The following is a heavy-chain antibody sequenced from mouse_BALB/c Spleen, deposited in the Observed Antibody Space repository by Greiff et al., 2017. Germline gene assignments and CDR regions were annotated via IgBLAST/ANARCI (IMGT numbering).Heavy chain of an antibody. CDR2: ISDGGSYT. Sequence: EVQVVESGGGLVKPGGSLKLSCAASGFTFSDYYMYWVRQTPEKRLEWVATISDGGSYTYYPDSVKGRFTISRDNAKNNLYLQMSSLKSEDTAMYYCARDPAIYYGNYGFAYWGQGTLVTVSA. D-gene: IGHD2-1*01. CDR3: ARDPAIYYGNYGFAY. V-gene: IGHV5-4*02. J-gene: IGHJ3*01. CDR1: GFTFSDYY.